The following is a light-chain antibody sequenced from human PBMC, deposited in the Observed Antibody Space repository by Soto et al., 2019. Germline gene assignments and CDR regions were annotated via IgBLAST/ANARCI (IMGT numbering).Light chain of an antibody. CDR3: CSYAGYYTLV. Sequence: QSALTQPRSVSGSPGQSVTISCTGTSSDVGGYNYVSWYQQHPGKAPKLMIYDVSKRPSGVPDRFSGSKSGNTASLTISRLQAEDEADYYCCSYAGYYTLVFGGGTKLTVL. CDR2: DVS. V-gene: IGLV2-11*01. J-gene: IGLJ2*01. CDR1: SSDVGGYNY.